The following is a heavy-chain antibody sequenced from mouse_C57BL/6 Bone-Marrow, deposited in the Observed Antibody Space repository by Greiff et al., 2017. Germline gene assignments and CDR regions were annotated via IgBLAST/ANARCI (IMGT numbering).Heavy chain of an antibody. J-gene: IGHJ2*01. CDR2: IDPSNSYT. Sequence: QVQLQQSGAELVMPGASVKLSCKASGYTFTSYWMHWVKQRPGQGLEWIGEIDPSNSYTNYNQKFKGKSTLTVDKSSSTAYMQLSSLTSEDSAVYYCALYPCYFDYWGQGTTLTVSS. D-gene: IGHD2-1*01. V-gene: IGHV1-69*01. CDR1: GYTFTSYW. CDR3: ALYPCYFDY.